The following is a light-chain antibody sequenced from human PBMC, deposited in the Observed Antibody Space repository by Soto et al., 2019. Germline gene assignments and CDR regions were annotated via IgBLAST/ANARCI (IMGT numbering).Light chain of an antibody. J-gene: IGLJ2*01. V-gene: IGLV1-40*01. Sequence: QSVLTQPPSVSGAPGQRVTISCTGSSSNIGAGYDVHWYQQLPGRAPKLLIXGNTXRPSGVPDRFSXSKSGTSXSLAITGXXXXXXXDYYCLSFDSSLSVVFGGGTKLTVL. CDR3: LSFDSSLSVV. CDR2: GNT. CDR1: SSNIGAGYD.